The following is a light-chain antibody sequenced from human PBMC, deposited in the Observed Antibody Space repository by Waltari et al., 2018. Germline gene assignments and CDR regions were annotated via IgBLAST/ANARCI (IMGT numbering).Light chain of an antibody. CDR1: SGSVSSTSY. Sequence: QTVVTQEPSLSVSPGGTVTLTCALSSGSVSSTSYPTWYQQTPGQPPRTPVYKGISRSSGVPGRVSGSILGNTAALTITGAQADDESDYYCSMYMGSGVWVFGGGTKLTVL. CDR3: SMYMGSGVWV. CDR2: KGI. V-gene: IGLV8-61*01. J-gene: IGLJ3*02.